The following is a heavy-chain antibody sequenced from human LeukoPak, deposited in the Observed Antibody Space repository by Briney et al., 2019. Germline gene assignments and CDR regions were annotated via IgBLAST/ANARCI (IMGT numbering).Heavy chain of an antibody. J-gene: IGHJ6*04. D-gene: IGHD3-10*01. CDR1: GFTFSSCA. Sequence: SGGSLRLSCAASGFTFSSCAMSWVGQAPGKGLEWGSAISGSGGSTYYADSVKGRFTISRDNSKNTLYLQMNSLRAEDTAVYYCAAPRVGSGSYYKGNYYYGMDVWGKGTTVTVSS. CDR3: AAPRVGSGSYYKGNYYYGMDV. V-gene: IGHV3-23*01. CDR2: ISGSGGST.